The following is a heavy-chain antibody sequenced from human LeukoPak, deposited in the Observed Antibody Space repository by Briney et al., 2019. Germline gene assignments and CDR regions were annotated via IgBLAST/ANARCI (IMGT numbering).Heavy chain of an antibody. CDR3: ARDPRYYDSSGYYSPHYFDY. V-gene: IGHV3-30-3*01. Sequence: PGGSLRLSCAASGFTFSSCAMHWVRQAPGKGLEWVAVISYDGSNKYYADSVKGRFTISRDNSKNTLYLQMNSLRAEDTAVYYCARDPRYYDSSGYYSPHYFDYWGQGTLVTVSS. J-gene: IGHJ4*02. CDR1: GFTFSSCA. CDR2: ISYDGSNK. D-gene: IGHD3-22*01.